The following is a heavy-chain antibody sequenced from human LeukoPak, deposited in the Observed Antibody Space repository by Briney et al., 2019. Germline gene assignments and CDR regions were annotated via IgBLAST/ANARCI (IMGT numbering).Heavy chain of an antibody. CDR3: ARGGAAAGAY. V-gene: IGHV4-4*02. Sequence: PSETLSLTCAVSGSSISSSNWWSWVRQPPGKGLEWIGEINHSGSTNYNPSLKSRVTISVDTSKNQFSLKLSSVTAADTAVYYCARGGAAAGAYWGQGTLVTVSS. J-gene: IGHJ4*02. CDR1: GSSISSSNW. CDR2: INHSGST. D-gene: IGHD6-13*01.